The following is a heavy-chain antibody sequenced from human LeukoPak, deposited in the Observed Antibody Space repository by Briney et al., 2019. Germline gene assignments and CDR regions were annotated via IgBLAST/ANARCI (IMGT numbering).Heavy chain of an antibody. CDR3: ARVIGSYRSFDY. CDR1: GGSFSGYY. CDR2: INNSGST. J-gene: IGHJ4*02. D-gene: IGHD3-16*02. Sequence: PSETLSLTCAVYGGSFSGYYWSWIRQPPGRGLEWIGEINNSGSTNYNPSLKSRVTISVDTSKNQFSLKLSSVTAADTAVYYCARVIGSYRSFDYWGQGTLVTVSS. V-gene: IGHV4-34*01.